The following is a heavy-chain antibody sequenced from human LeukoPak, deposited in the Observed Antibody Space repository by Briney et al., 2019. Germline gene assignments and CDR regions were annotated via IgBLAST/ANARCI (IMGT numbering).Heavy chain of an antibody. CDR2: ISGRGGST. D-gene: IGHD1-1*01. J-gene: IGHJ3*02. CDR1: GVTFSSYA. CDR3: AKDRRGNAPRGAFDI. V-gene: IGHV3-23*01. Sequence: PGGSLRLSCAASGVTFSSYAMSWVRQAPGKGLEWVSAISGRGGSTFYADSVKGRFTISRDNSKNTLYLQMNSLRAEDTAVYYCAKDRRGNAPRGAFDIWGQGTMVTVSS.